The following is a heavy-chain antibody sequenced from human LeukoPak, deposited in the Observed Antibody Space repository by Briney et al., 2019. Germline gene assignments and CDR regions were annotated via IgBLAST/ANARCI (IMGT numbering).Heavy chain of an antibody. Sequence: GQSMRLSSPAYALTFSSFSMHCDRPLPGGWLGWDAVITYDGCNKYYAVSVKGRFTITRDNSKDTLYLQMNSLRAEDTAVYYCARDRKAGWNGMDVWGKGTTVTVSS. CDR1: ALTFSSFS. V-gene: IGHV3-30*01. D-gene: IGHD6-19*01. J-gene: IGHJ6*04. CDR2: ITYDGCNK. CDR3: ARDRKAGWNGMDV.